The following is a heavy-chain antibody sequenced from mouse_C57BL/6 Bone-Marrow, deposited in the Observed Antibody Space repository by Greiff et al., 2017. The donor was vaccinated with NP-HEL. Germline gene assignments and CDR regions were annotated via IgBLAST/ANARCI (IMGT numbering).Heavy chain of an antibody. J-gene: IGHJ3*01. Sequence: EVPLQQSGPVLLKPGASVKMSCNASGYSFTAYYMNWVKQSHGTSLELIGVVNPYNGGTSYNKTFKGKTTLTVDKFSSTAYMDLARQTSEDSAVYYCEADGFAYWGQGTLVTVSA. CDR3: EADGFAY. CDR2: VNPYNGGT. V-gene: IGHV1-19*01. CDR1: GYSFTAYY.